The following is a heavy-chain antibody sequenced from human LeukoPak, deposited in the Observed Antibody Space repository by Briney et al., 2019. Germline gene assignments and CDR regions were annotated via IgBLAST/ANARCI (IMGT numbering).Heavy chain of an antibody. CDR2: ISGSGGST. J-gene: IGHJ1*01. CDR1: GFTFSSYA. CDR3: AKESNDFWSGRPEYFQH. D-gene: IGHD3-3*01. V-gene: IGHV3-23*01. Sequence: PGGSLRLSCAASGFTFSSYAMSWVRQAPGNGLEWVSAISGSGGSTYYADSVKGRFTISRDNSKNTRYLQMNSLRAEDTAVYYCAKESNDFWSGRPEYFQHWGQGTLVTVSS.